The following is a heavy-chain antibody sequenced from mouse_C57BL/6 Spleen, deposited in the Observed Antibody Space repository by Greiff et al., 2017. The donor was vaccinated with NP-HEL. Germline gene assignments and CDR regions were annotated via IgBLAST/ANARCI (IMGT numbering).Heavy chain of an antibody. Sequence: EVQLVESGGGLVQPKGSLKLSCAASGFTFTTYAMHWVRQAPGKGLEWVARIRRKSSNYATHYADTVKARFTFSNTNYQSMLYLQMNNLKTEDTAIYYCVRDSYDYPWFAYWGQGTLVTVSA. J-gene: IGHJ3*01. CDR2: IRRKSSNYAT. CDR3: VRDSYDYPWFAY. D-gene: IGHD2-4*01. V-gene: IGHV10-3*01. CDR1: GFTFTTYA.